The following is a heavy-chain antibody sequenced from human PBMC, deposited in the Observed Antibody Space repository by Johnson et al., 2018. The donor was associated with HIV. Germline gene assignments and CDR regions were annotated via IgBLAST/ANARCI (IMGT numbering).Heavy chain of an antibody. V-gene: IGHV3-30*02. CDR2: IQ. D-gene: IGHD2-21*01. CDR3: AKAYCPGCDGFDI. Sequence: VQLVESGGGVVQPGGSLRLSCAVSGFTFSSYGMHWVRQAPGKGLEWVAFIQYYGDSVKGRFTISRDNSKNTLYLQMDSLRTEDTGVYYCAKAYCPGCDGFDIWGQGTMVTVSS. J-gene: IGHJ3*02. CDR1: GFTFSSYG.